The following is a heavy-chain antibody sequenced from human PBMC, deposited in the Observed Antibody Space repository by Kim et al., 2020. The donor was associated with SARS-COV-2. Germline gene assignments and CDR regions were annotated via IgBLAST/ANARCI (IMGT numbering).Heavy chain of an antibody. CDR3: ARENSVTVRFPWYLDL. D-gene: IGHD4-17*01. J-gene: IGHJ2*01. V-gene: IGHV3-21*06. CDR1: GFTFSVHR. CDR2: IDIGSDYM. Sequence: GGSLRLSCAASGFTFSVHRMTWVRQAPGKGLEWVASIDIGSDYMYYADSVKGRFTVSRDNAKDSVFLQMDSLRAEDTGVYYCARENSVTVRFPWYLDLWG.